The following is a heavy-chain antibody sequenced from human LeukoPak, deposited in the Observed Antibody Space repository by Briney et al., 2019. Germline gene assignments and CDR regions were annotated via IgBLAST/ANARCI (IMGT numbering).Heavy chain of an antibody. D-gene: IGHD6-13*01. V-gene: IGHV4-4*09. J-gene: IGHJ4*02. CDR1: GGSISSYY. CDR2: IYTSGST. Sequence: SETLSLTCTVSGGSISSYYWSWIRRPPGKGLEWVGYIYTSGSTNYNPSLKSRVTISVDTSKNQFSLKLSSVTAADTAVYYCARQGNSWEFDYWGQGTLVTVSS. CDR3: ARQGNSWEFDY.